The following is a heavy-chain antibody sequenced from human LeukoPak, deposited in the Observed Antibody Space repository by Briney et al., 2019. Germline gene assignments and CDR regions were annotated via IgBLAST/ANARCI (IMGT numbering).Heavy chain of an antibody. CDR1: GGSISSSY. Sequence: SETLSLTCTVSGGSISSSYWSWIRQPPGKGLEWIGYIYYSGSTNYNPSLKSRVTISVDTSKTQFSLMLSSVTAADTAVYYCVRYDIVPSGYYGMDVWGPGTTLSVSS. V-gene: IGHV4-59*08. CDR3: VRYDIVPSGYYGMDV. D-gene: IGHD2-15*01. CDR2: IYYSGST. J-gene: IGHJ6*02.